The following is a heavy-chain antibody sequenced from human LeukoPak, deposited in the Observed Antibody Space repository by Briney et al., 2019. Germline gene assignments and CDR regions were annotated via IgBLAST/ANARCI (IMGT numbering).Heavy chain of an antibody. V-gene: IGHV3-21*01. CDR1: GGSISSSS. CDR3: ARDFDDSQGV. CDR2: ISGSSSYM. J-gene: IGHJ6*02. Sequence: ETLSLTCTVSGGSISSSSYYWGWIRQPPGKGLEWVSSISGSSSYMYYADSVKGRFTISRDNAKNSLYLQMNSLRADDTAVYYCARDFDDSQGVWGHGTTVTVSS. D-gene: IGHD2-15*01.